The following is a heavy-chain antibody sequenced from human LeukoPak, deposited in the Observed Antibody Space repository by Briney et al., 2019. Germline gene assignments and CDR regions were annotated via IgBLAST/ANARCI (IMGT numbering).Heavy chain of an antibody. Sequence: GGSLRLSCAASGFTVSSNYMSWVRQAPGKGLEWVSIIYSGGSTYYADSVKGRFTISRDNSKNTLYLQMNSLRAEDTAVYYCARDRSGSYSDYWGQGTLVTVSS. V-gene: IGHV3-53*01. CDR2: IYSGGST. J-gene: IGHJ4*02. CDR3: ARDRSGSYSDY. D-gene: IGHD1-26*01. CDR1: GFTVSSNY.